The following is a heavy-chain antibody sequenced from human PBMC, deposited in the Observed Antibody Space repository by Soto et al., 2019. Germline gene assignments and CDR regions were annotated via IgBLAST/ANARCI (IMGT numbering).Heavy chain of an antibody. J-gene: IGHJ3*01. CDR1: GGTFSTYI. CDR2: IIPIPDIT. CDR3: ARDRITTQGDAFDL. Sequence: QVQLVQSGAEVKKPGSSVKVSCKAPGGTFSTYIIGWVRQAPGQGLEWMGRIIPIPDITNYAQKFQGRVTITADKSTSTAYMELSSLRSEDTAVYYCARDRITTQGDAFDLWGQGTMVTVSS. V-gene: IGHV1-69*08. D-gene: IGHD3-3*01.